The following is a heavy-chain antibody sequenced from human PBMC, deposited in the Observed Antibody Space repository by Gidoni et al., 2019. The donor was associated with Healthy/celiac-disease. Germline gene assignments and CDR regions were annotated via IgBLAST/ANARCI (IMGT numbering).Heavy chain of an antibody. CDR2: IKSKTDGGTT. CDR1: GFTFSNAW. Sequence: EVQLVESGGGLVKPGGSLRLSCAASGFTFSNAWRSWVRQAPGKGLEWVGRIKSKTDGGTTDYAAPVKCRFTISRDDSKNTLYLQMNSLKTEDTAVYYCTTEVESDYYGAGSTDYWGQGTLVTVSS. J-gene: IGHJ4*02. CDR3: TTEVESDYYGAGSTDY. V-gene: IGHV3-15*01. D-gene: IGHD3-10*01.